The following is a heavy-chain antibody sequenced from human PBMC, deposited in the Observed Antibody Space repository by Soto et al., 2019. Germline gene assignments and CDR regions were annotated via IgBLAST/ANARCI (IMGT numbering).Heavy chain of an antibody. CDR1: GGSIRDDTYY. CDR2: IYYSGTS. J-gene: IGHJ5*02. V-gene: IGHV4-39*01. D-gene: IGHD2-2*01. Sequence: QLQLQESGPGLVKPSETLSLTCTVSGGSIRDDTYYWGWIRQPPGKGLEWIGSIYYSGTSSYNPSLKSRVTMSVDTSKKRLSLRLSSVTAADTAVYYCASLHCYSPNCVPLDPWGQGTLVIVSS. CDR3: ASLHCYSPNCVPLDP.